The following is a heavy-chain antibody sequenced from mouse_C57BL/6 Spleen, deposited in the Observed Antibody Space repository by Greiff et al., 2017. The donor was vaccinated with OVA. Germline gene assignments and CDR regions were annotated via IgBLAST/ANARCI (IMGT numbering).Heavy chain of an antibody. CDR2: IYPSDSET. Sequence: QVQLQQPGAELVRPGSSVKLSCKASGYTFTSYWMDWVKQRPGQGLEWIGNIYPSDSETHYNQKFKDKATLTVDKSSSTASMQLSSLTSEDSAVYYCARKEGRHYYAMDYWGQGTSVTVSS. D-gene: IGHD3-3*01. J-gene: IGHJ4*01. V-gene: IGHV1-61*01. CDR3: ARKEGRHYYAMDY. CDR1: GYTFTSYW.